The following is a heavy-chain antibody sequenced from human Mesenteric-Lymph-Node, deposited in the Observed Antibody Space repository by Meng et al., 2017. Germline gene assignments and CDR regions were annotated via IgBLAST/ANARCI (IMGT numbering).Heavy chain of an antibody. Sequence: SETLSLTCTVSGGSIKSYYWNWVRQPPGKGLDWIGDISYTGKTNYSPSLKSRVTISIDTSKKQASLTLSSVTAADTAIYYCATYSDPFYYGSGIFGDALDIWGQGTMVTVSS. CDR2: ISYTGKT. D-gene: IGHD3-10*01. J-gene: IGHJ3*02. CDR3: ATYSDPFYYGSGIFGDALDI. V-gene: IGHV4-59*01. CDR1: GGSIKSYY.